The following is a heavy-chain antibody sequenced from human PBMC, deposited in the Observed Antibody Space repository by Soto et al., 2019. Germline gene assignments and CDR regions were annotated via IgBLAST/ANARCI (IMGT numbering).Heavy chain of an antibody. CDR1: GYTFTGYY. D-gene: IGHD3-22*01. J-gene: IGHJ3*02. V-gene: IGHV1-2*04. CDR2: INPNSGGT. CDR3: ARDYDSSGYGDAFDI. Sequence: GASVKVSCKASGYTFTGYYMHWVRQAPGQGLEWMGWINPNSGGTNYAQKFQGWVTMTRDTSTSTAYMELSRLRSDDTAVYYCARDYDSSGYGDAFDIWGQGTMVTVSS.